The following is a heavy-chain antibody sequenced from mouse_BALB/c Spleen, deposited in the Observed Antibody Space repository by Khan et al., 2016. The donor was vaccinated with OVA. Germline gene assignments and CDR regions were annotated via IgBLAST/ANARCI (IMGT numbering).Heavy chain of an antibody. J-gene: IGHJ3*01. V-gene: IGHV2-2*01. CDR3: ARNSYMYDFTY. D-gene: IGHD2-14*01. CDR1: DFSLTTYG. Sequence: QVQLKQSGPGLVLPSQSLSITCTVSDFSLTTYGIHWVRQSPGKGLEWLGVIWSDGTTDFNAAFISRMSISKDNSKSQVFFKVNSLQPDDTAMYYCARNSYMYDFTYWGQGTLVIVSA. CDR2: IWSDGTT.